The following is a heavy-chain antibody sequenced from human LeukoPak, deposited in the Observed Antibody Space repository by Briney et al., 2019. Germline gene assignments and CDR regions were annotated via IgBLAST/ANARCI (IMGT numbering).Heavy chain of an antibody. CDR1: GTSISSSGYF. J-gene: IGHJ5*02. CDR3: AALDSSSGWFDP. D-gene: IGHD6-6*01. V-gene: IGHV4-39*01. CDR2: IHYGGST. Sequence: SETLSLTCSVSGTSISSSGYFWGWIRQPPGKGLQWIGRIHYGGSTFYNPSLKSRVTISQDTSKDQFSLKLTSVTAADTAVYYCAALDSSSGWFDPWGGGILVTVSS.